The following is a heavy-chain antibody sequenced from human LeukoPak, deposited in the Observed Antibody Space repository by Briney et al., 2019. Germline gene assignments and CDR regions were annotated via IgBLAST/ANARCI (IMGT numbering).Heavy chain of an antibody. CDR1: GGSLSNYY. CDR2: IYYTGST. D-gene: IGHD3-22*01. CDR3: ARVVRYYYDSSDYYYFDY. J-gene: IGHJ4*02. V-gene: IGHV4-59*06. Sequence: SETLSLTCTVSGGSLSNYYWSWIRQHPGKGLEWIGYIYYTGSTYYNPSLKSRVTISVGTSKNQFSLKLSSVTAADTAVYYCARVVRYYYDSSDYYYFDYWGQGTLVTVSS.